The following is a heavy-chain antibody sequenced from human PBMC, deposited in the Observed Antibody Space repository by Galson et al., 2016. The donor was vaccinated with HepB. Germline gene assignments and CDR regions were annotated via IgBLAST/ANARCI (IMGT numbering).Heavy chain of an antibody. J-gene: IGHJ4*02. CDR3: ATHPEHPHGSS. V-gene: IGHV3-66*01. D-gene: IGHD1/OR15-1a*01. CDR1: GFTVNNNY. Sequence: SLRLSCAVSGFTVNNNYMSWVRQAPGTGLEGVSVMYSGGVANYGDSVKGRATISRDNSKSILYLQLNSLRVEDTGVYYCATHPEHPHGSSGGQGTLVTVSS. CDR2: MYSGGVA.